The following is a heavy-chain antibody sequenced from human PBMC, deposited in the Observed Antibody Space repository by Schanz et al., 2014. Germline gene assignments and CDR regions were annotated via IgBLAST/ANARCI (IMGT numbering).Heavy chain of an antibody. D-gene: IGHD5-12*01. CDR2: INTGSGDT. J-gene: IGHJ4*02. Sequence: QVHLVQSGAEVKRPGASVKVSCKASEYSFTSYSMHWVRQAPGQRLEWMGWINTGSGDTKYSQNFQGRVTITRDTSASTAYMELSSLRSEDTAVYSYAGGIGGYGANNDFDYWGQGTLVTVSS. CDR1: EYSFTSYS. V-gene: IGHV1-3*04. CDR3: AGGIGGYGANNDFDY.